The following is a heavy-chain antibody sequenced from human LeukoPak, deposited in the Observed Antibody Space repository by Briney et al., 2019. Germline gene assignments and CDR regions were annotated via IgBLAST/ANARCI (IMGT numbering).Heavy chain of an antibody. CDR1: GGSISSSNW. J-gene: IGHJ4*02. D-gene: IGHD1-26*01. CDR2: IYHSGST. CDR3: ARARGGSGSYYFDY. V-gene: IGHV4-4*02. Sequence: SETLSLTCAVSGGSISSSNWWSWVRQPPGKGLEWIGGIYHSGSTNYNPSLKSRVTISVDKSKNQFSLKLSSVTAADTAVYYCARARGGSGSYYFDYWGQGTLVTVSS.